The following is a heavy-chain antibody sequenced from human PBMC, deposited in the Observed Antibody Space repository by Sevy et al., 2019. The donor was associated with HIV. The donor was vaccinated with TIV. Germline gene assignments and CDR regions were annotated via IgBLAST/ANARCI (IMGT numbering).Heavy chain of an antibody. CDR3: AKGRYSCSWYHDY. V-gene: IGHV3-23*01. J-gene: IGHJ4*02. D-gene: IGHD6-13*01. CDR2: ISGSGGST. CDR1: GFTFSSYA. Sequence: GGSLRLSCAASGFTFSSYAMSWVRQAPGKGLEWVSAISGSGGSTYNADSVKGRFTISRDNSKNTLYLQMNSLRAEDTAVYYCAKGRYSCSWYHDYWGQGTLVTVSS.